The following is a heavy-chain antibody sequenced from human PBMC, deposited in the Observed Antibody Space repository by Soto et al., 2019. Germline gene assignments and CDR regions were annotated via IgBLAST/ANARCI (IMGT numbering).Heavy chain of an antibody. CDR2: IYYNRST. Sequence: QLRLQESGPRLVKPSETLSLTCTISGASMTSSSYFWGFVRQPPGLGLEWIGTIYYNRSTYYSTSLKSRVAISVDTSKNLFSLSLRSVTAADTAMYYCAMTTVTYSDYFDFWGQGALVTVSS. J-gene: IGHJ4*02. CDR3: AMTTVTYSDYFDF. CDR1: GASMTSSSYF. V-gene: IGHV4-39*01. D-gene: IGHD4-17*01.